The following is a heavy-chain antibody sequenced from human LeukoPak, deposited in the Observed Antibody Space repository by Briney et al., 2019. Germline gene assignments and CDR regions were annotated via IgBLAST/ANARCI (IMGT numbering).Heavy chain of an antibody. D-gene: IGHD3-9*01. CDR2: FDTEDGET. V-gene: IGHV1-24*01. CDR1: GYTLTELS. Sequence: SSVKVSCKVSGYTLTELSMHWVRQAPGKGLEWMGGFDTEDGETIYAQKFQGRVTMTEDTSTDTAYMELSSLRSEDTAVYYCATSVGNYDILTGYFSPFDYWGQGTLVTVSS. J-gene: IGHJ4*02. CDR3: ATSVGNYDILTGYFSPFDY.